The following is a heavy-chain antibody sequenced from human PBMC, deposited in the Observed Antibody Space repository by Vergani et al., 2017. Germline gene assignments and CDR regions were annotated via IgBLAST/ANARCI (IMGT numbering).Heavy chain of an antibody. D-gene: IGHD1-1*01. CDR1: EYSVGNYW. J-gene: IGHJ4*02. CDR2: IYPADSDT. V-gene: IGHV5-51*01. CDR3: ARHTTYTDS. Sequence: EVELVQSAPEMRKPGESLKISCKGAEYSVGNYWMGWVRQMPGKGLEWMGIIYPADSDTRYSPSFQGQVTISAAKSISTAFLPWDSLKASDTALYYCARHTTYTDSWGQGTLVTVSS.